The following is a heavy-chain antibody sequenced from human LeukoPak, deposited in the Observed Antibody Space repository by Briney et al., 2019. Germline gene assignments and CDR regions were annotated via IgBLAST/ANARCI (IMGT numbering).Heavy chain of an antibody. CDR3: ARDNQYNSDSSDYGGTNFDY. Sequence: PSETLSLTCTVSGGSSNEYYWSWIRQPAGKGLEWVGRTYPTGSTKYNPSPKSRVTMSIDPSKNKFSLRLSTVSAADTAMYYCARDNQYNSDSSDYGGTNFDYWGQGTLVTVSS. CDR2: TYPTGST. V-gene: IGHV4-4*07. J-gene: IGHJ4*02. D-gene: IGHD3-22*01. CDR1: GGSSNEYY.